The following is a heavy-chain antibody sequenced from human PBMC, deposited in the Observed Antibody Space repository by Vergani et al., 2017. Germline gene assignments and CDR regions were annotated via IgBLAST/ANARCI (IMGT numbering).Heavy chain of an antibody. CDR1: GYTFISYG. CDR2: ISVNNGNT. D-gene: IGHD4-17*01. Sequence: QVQLVQPGVEVKKPGASVKVSCKTSGYTFISYGISWVRQAPGQGLEWMGWISVNNGNTNYAQKFQGRVTMTTDTSTSTAYMEVRSLRSDDTAVYYCAXSDYGDTAGEYFQHWGQGTLVTVSS. J-gene: IGHJ1*01. V-gene: IGHV1-18*01. CDR3: AXSDYGDTAGEYFQH.